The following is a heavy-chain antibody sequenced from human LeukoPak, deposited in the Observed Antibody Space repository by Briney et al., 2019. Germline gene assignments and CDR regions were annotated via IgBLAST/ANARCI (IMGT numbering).Heavy chain of an antibody. CDR1: GFTFSSYS. J-gene: IGHJ5*02. CDR3: AKGTHSSSWHWFDP. V-gene: IGHV3-21*01. CDR2: ISSSSSYI. Sequence: GGSLRLSCAASGFTFSSYSMNWVRQAPGKGLEWVSSISSSSSYIYYADSVKGRFTISRDNAKNSLYLQMNSLRAEDTAVYYCAKGTHSSSWHWFDPWCQGTLVSVSS. D-gene: IGHD6-13*01.